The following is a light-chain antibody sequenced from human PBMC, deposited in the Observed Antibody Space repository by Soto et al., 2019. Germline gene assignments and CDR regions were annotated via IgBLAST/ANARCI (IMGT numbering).Light chain of an antibody. J-gene: IGKJ3*01. V-gene: IGKV1-39*01. Sequence: IQMTQSPSSLSASVGDRVTITCRASQTINSYLHWYQQKPGKAPKLLIYNTSNLQSGVPSRFSVSGSGTDFTLTISTLQPEYFATYYCQHGGAFGPGTKVDIK. CDR2: NTS. CDR3: QHGGA. CDR1: QTINSY.